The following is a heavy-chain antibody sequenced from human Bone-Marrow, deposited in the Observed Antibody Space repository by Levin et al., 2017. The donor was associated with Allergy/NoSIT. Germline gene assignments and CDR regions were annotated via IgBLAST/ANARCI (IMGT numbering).Heavy chain of an antibody. CDR1: GFTVNSKY. CDR3: AKCSGWYGKGFFDL. V-gene: IGHV3-53*01. CDR2: IYSDDFGGDT. D-gene: IGHD6-19*01. Sequence: GGSLRLSCAASGFTVNSKYMSWVRQAPGKGLEWVSVIYSDDFGGDTKYIESVKGRFTISRDTSKNTLYLQMNSLRVEDTAGYYCAKCSGWYGKGFFDLCGRGTLVTVSS. J-gene: IGHJ2*01.